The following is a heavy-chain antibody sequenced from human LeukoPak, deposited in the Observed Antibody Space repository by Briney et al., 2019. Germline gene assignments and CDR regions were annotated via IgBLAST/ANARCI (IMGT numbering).Heavy chain of an antibody. D-gene: IGHD2-15*01. CDR2: ISAYNGNT. J-gene: IGHJ4*02. V-gene: IGHV1-18*01. Sequence: ASVKVSCKASGYTFTSYGISWVRQAPGQGLEWMGWISAYNGNTNYAQKLQGRVTMTTDTSTSTAYMELRSLRSDDTAVYYCARGYCSGGSCGDYFDYWGQGTLVTVSS. CDR1: GYTFTSYG. CDR3: ARGYCSGGSCGDYFDY.